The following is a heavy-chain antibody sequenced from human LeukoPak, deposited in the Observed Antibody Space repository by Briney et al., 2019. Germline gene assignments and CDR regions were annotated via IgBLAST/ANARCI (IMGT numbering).Heavy chain of an antibody. CDR1: GFTFDDYA. Sequence: GGSLRLSCAASGFTFDDYAMHWVRQAPGKGLEWVSLISGDGGSTYFADSVKGRFTISRDNSKNSLYLQMNSLRTEDTALYYCAKDIHGGKAHWFDPWGQGTLVTVSS. V-gene: IGHV3-43*02. D-gene: IGHD4-23*01. CDR2: ISGDGGST. J-gene: IGHJ5*02. CDR3: AKDIHGGKAHWFDP.